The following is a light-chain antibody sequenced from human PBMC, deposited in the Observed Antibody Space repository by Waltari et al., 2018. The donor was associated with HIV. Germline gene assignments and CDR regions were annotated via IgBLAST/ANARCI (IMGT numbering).Light chain of an antibody. V-gene: IGLV1-51*02. J-gene: IGLJ2*01. Sequence: QSVSTQPPSVSAAPGQQVPIFCSRSTPKIGSNTVSSTQQLPGTTPQLLIYENDKRPSGISDRFSGFKSGSAAPLGITGLQTGDEADYYCGTWDRSLSGGVFGGGTKLTVL. CDR1: TPKIGSNT. CDR2: END. CDR3: GTWDRSLSGGV.